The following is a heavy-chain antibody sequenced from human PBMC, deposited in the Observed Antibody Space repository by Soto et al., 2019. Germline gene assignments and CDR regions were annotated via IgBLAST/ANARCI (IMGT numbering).Heavy chain of an antibody. CDR2: IYYSGST. J-gene: IGHJ4*02. Sequence: PSETLSLTCTVSGGSISSYYWSWIRQPPGKGLEWIGYIYYSGSTNYNPSLKSRVTISVDTSKNQFSLKLSSVTAADTAVYYCARVGSADQDFDYWGQGTLVTVS. CDR3: ARVGSADQDFDY. D-gene: IGHD2-2*01. V-gene: IGHV4-59*01. CDR1: GGSISSYY.